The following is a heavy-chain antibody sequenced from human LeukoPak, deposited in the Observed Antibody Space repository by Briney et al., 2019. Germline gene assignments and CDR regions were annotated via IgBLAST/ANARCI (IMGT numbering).Heavy chain of an antibody. CDR2: IFYTGST. CDR3: ARHGVDYESRSGAFDI. V-gene: IGHV4-39*01. J-gene: IGHJ3*02. D-gene: IGHD3-22*01. CDR1: GGSITSSAFY. Sequence: TSETLSLTCSVSGGSITSSAFYWGWIRQPPGKGLEWIGSIFYTGSTYQNPSLKSRVTISVGTSKIQFSLRLSAVTAADTAVYYCARHGVDYESRSGAFDIWGQGTVVTVSS.